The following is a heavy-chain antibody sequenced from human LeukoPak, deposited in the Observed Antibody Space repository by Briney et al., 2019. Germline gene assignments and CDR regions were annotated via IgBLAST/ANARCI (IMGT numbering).Heavy chain of an antibody. Sequence: PETLSLTCTVSGGSISSDYWSWIRQPPGKGLEWIGYIHHSGNTNYNPSLTSRVTISVDTSKNQFTLRLSSVTAADTAVYYCARGYYDSSGYSNTFDIWGQGTMVTVSS. J-gene: IGHJ3*02. D-gene: IGHD3-22*01. CDR2: IHHSGNT. CDR1: GGSISSDY. CDR3: ARGYYDSSGYSNTFDI. V-gene: IGHV4-59*08.